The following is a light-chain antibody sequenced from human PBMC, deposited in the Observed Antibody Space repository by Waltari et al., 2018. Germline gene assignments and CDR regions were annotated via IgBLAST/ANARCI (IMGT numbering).Light chain of an antibody. J-gene: IGLJ2*01. CDR2: YGT. CDR3: QVWDSTRDRVV. V-gene: IGLV3-21*04. CDR1: NIRSDS. Sequence: YVLTQPPSLSVAPAGTATLTFGGDNIRSDSLHWYRQTPGQALVLLTYYGTERPSGIPERFSGSTSGNTATLTVNRVEAGDEADYYCQVWDSTRDRVVFGGGTKLTVL.